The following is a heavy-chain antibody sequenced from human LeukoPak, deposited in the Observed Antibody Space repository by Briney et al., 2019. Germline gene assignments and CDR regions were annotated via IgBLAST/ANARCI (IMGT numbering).Heavy chain of an antibody. D-gene: IGHD2-2*01. CDR3: ARLWKGYCSSTSCYDAFDI. CDR2: INHSGST. Sequence: PSETLSLTCAVYGGSFSGYYWSWIRQPPGKGLEWIGEINHSGSTNYNPSLKSRVTISVDTSKNQFSLKLSSVTAADTAVYYCARLWKGYCSSTSCYDAFDIWGQGTMVTVSS. CDR1: GGSFSGYY. J-gene: IGHJ3*02. V-gene: IGHV4-34*01.